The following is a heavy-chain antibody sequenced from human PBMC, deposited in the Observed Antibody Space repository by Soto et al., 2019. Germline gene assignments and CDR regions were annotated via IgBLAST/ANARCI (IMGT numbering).Heavy chain of an antibody. CDR1: EFTFSSYA. J-gene: IGHJ4*02. V-gene: IGHV3-23*01. CDR2: ISGSGGST. Sequence: GGSLRLSCAASEFTFSSYAMSWVRQAPGKGLEWVSAISGSGGSTYYADSVKGRFTISRDNSKNTLYLQMNSLRAEDTAIYYCAKKVNSGPGSQYFDYWGQGTLVTVSS. D-gene: IGHD3-10*01. CDR3: AKKVNSGPGSQYFDY.